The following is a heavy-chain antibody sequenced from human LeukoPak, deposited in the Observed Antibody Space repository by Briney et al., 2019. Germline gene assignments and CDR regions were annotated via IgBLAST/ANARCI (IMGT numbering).Heavy chain of an antibody. J-gene: IGHJ5*02. V-gene: IGHV4-30-2*01. Sequence: PSETLSLTCAVSGGSISSGGYSWSWIRQPPGKGLEWIGYIYHSGSTYYNPSLKSRVTISVDRSKNQFSLKLSSVTAADTAVYYCARKSLLGSTHWFDPWGQGTLVTVSS. D-gene: IGHD3-10*01. CDR3: ARKSLLGSTHWFDP. CDR1: GGSISSGGYS. CDR2: IYHSGST.